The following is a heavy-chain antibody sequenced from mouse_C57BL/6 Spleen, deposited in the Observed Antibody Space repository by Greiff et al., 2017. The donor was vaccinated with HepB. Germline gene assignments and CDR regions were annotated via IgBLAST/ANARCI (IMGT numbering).Heavy chain of an antibody. CDR1: GFTFTDYY. D-gene: IGHD4-1*02. V-gene: IGHV7-3*01. CDR2: IRNKANGYTT. Sequence: EVQLVESGGGLVQPGGSLSLSCAASGFTFTDYYMSWVRQPPGKALEWLGFIRNKANGYTTEYSASVKGRFTNSRDNSQSILYLQMNALTAEDSATYDCARYQLGRGFAYWGQGTLVTVSA. CDR3: ARYQLGRGFAY. J-gene: IGHJ3*01.